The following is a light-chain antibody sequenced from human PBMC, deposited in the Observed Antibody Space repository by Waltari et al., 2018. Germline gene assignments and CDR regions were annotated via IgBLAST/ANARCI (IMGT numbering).Light chain of an antibody. CDR2: WAS. CDR1: QTILYNSNNKNY. Sequence: DIVMTQSPDSLAVSLGERASINCTSRQTILYNSNNKNYLAWYQQKPGQPPKLLIYWASTRQSGVPDRFSSSGSGTDFTLTISSLQAGDVAVYYCQQYFTTLTFGGGTKVEIK. J-gene: IGKJ4*01. CDR3: QQYFTTLT. V-gene: IGKV4-1*01.